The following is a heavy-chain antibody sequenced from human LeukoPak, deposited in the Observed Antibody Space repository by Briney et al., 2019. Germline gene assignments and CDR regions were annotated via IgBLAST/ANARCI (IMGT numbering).Heavy chain of an antibody. CDR2: ISWNSGSI. CDR1: GFTFDDYA. J-gene: IGHJ5*02. D-gene: IGHD6-6*01. Sequence: PGGSLRLSCAASGFTFDDYAMHWVRQAPGKGLEWVSGISWNSGSIGYADSVKGRFTISRDNAKNSLYLQMNSLRAEDMAFYYCAAEQLTCGWFDPWGQGTLVTVSS. V-gene: IGHV3-9*03. CDR3: AAEQLTCGWFDP.